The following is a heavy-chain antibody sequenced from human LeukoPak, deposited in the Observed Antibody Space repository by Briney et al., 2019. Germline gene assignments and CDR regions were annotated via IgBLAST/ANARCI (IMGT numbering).Heavy chain of an antibody. CDR1: GFTFSTYW. D-gene: IGHD2-2*01. Sequence: GGSLRLSCAASGFTFSTYWMHWVRQAPGKGLVWVSRINSDGSSTNYADSVKGRFTASRDNAKNTLFLQMNSLRAEDTAVYYCARGVLPAAVGNWFDPWGQGTLVTVSS. CDR3: ARGVLPAAVGNWFDP. V-gene: IGHV3-74*01. J-gene: IGHJ5*02. CDR2: INSDGSST.